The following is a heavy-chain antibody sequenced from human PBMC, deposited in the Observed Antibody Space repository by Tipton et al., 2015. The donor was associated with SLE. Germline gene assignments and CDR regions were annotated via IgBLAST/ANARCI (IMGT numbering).Heavy chain of an antibody. CDR2: INHSGST. CDR1: GGSFSGYY. D-gene: IGHD3-22*01. J-gene: IGHJ6*02. V-gene: IGHV4-34*01. Sequence: TLSLTCAVYGGSFSGYYWSWIRQPPGKGPEWIGEINHSGSTTYNPSLKSRVAMSVDTSKNQFSLKLNSVTAADTAVYYCAKKTMTTSGYYYGLDVWGQGTTVTVSS. CDR3: AKKTMTTSGYYYGLDV.